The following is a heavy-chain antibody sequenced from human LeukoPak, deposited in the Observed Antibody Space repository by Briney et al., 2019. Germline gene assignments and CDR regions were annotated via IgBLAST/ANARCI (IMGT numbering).Heavy chain of an antibody. CDR1: GGTFSSYA. D-gene: IGHD6-19*01. CDR3: ASVLSGIAVAGSFDP. CDR2: IIPILGIA. V-gene: IGHV1-69*04. Sequence: SVTVSCKASGGTFSSYAISWVRQAPGQGLEWMGRIIPILGIANYAQKFQGRVTITADKSTSTAYMELSSLRSEDTAVYYCASVLSGIAVAGSFDPWGQGTLVTVSS. J-gene: IGHJ5*02.